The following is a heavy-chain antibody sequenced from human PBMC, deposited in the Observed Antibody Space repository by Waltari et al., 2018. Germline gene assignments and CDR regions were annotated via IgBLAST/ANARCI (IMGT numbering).Heavy chain of an antibody. CDR1: GGSISSSSYY. CDR2: IYYSGRT. CDR3: ARLLVEYYDFWSGLNNFDY. D-gene: IGHD3-3*01. V-gene: IGHV4-39*01. J-gene: IGHJ4*02. Sequence: QLQLQESGPGLVKPSETLSLTCTVSGGSISSSSYYWGWIRQPPGKGLDGIGSIYYSGRTANNPALTSRFTIAVDTSKNQFSLKLSSVTAADTAVYYCARLLVEYYDFWSGLNNFDYWGQGTLVTVSS.